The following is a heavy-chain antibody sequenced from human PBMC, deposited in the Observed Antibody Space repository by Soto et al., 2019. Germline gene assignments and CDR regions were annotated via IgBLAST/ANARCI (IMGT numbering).Heavy chain of an antibody. CDR1: SGPSSTHN. Sequence: QVQLQQSGPGLVKPSETLSLTCSVSSGPSSTHNWGWIRQPPGRGLEWIGYVYSTGGTSYNPSLKSRVTISADTSKNHISLTLSSVTAADTALYYCVRRGIGTQHGLVDVWGQGTTVTVSS. D-gene: IGHD3-16*01. V-gene: IGHV4-59*08. J-gene: IGHJ6*02. CDR2: VYSTGGT. CDR3: VRRGIGTQHGLVDV.